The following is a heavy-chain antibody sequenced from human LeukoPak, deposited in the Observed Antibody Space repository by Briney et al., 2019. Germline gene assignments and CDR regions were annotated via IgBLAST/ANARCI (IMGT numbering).Heavy chain of an antibody. CDR2: IKQDGSEK. J-gene: IGHJ4*02. CDR3: ARAKPKNMVRGLIMRRESRYYFDY. Sequence: GGSLRLSCAASGFTFSRYWMSWVRQAPGKGLEWVANIKQDGSEKYYVDSVKGRFTISRDNSKSTLYIQMNSLIAEDTAVYYCARAKPKNMVRGLIMRRESRYYFDYWGQGTLVTASS. CDR1: GFTFSRYW. V-gene: IGHV3-7*03. D-gene: IGHD3-10*01.